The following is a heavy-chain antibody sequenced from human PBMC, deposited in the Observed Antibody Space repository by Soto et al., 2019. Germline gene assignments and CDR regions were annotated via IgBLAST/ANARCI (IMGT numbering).Heavy chain of an antibody. CDR1: GGTFSSYA. V-gene: IGHV1-69*13. J-gene: IGHJ4*02. CDR2: IIPIFGTA. CDR3: ARSPYYYDSSGYYPY. Sequence: SVKVSCKASGGTFSSYAISWVRQAPGQGLEWMGGIIPIFGTANYAQKFQGRVTITADESTSTAYMELSSLRSEDTAVYYCARSPYYYDSSGYYPYWGQGTLVTVSS. D-gene: IGHD3-22*01.